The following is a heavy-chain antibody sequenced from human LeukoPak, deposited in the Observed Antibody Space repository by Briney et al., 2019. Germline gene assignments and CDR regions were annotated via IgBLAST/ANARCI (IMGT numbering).Heavy chain of an antibody. CDR1: GGSFSGYY. V-gene: IGHV4-34*01. CDR2: INHSGST. Sequence: SETLSLTCAVYGGSFSGYYWSWIRQPPGKGLEWIGEINHSGSTNYNPSLKSRVTISVDTSKNQFSLKLSSVTAADTAVYYCARRGPPRTMLRGVKSGWFDPWGQGTLVTVSS. CDR3: ARRGPPRTMLRGVKSGWFDP. J-gene: IGHJ5*02. D-gene: IGHD3-10*01.